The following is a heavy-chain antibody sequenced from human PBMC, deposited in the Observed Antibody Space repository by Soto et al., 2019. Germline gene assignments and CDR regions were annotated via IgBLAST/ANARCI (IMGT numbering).Heavy chain of an antibody. D-gene: IGHD2-15*01. Sequence: EVKLVESGGGLVQPGGSLRLSCVASGFTFSHYWMYWVRQAPGKGLVWVSRINSDGSVSSYADSVKGRLTISRDNVKNTLYLQMNSLRAEDTAVYYCARGDCVGGTCYSLAGSFYYYMDVWGKGTTVTVFS. V-gene: IGHV3-74*01. CDR2: INSDGSVS. J-gene: IGHJ6*03. CDR3: ARGDCVGGTCYSLAGSFYYYMDV. CDR1: GFTFSHYW.